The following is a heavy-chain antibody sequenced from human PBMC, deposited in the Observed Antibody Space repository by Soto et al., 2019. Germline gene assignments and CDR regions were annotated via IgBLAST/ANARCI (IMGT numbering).Heavy chain of an antibody. D-gene: IGHD1-26*01. CDR3: ARDIVSGGPRANDGFDV. Sequence: QVQLVQSGAELKKPGASVNISCQASGFTFSDTRINWVRQGPGQRLEWMGWINPANGNTRYSEPFQGRVTISSLSSASTADVELSDLTSEDTAVYYCARDIVSGGPRANDGFDVWGQGTMITVSS. CDR1: GFTFSDTR. V-gene: IGHV1-3*01. J-gene: IGHJ3*01. CDR2: INPANGNT.